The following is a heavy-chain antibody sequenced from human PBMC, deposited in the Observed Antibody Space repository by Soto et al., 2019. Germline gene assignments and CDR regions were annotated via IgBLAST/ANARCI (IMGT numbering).Heavy chain of an antibody. D-gene: IGHD1-1*01. Sequence: ASVKVSCKASGYTFITYDINWVRQAPGQGLEWMGWMNPYNGNAGYAQKFQGRVTMTRNTSISTAYMELTSLKSNDTAVYFCARRKERSGPHYFDSWGQGALVTVSS. CDR1: GYTFITYD. CDR3: ARRKERSGPHYFDS. CDR2: MNPYNGNA. J-gene: IGHJ4*02. V-gene: IGHV1-8*01.